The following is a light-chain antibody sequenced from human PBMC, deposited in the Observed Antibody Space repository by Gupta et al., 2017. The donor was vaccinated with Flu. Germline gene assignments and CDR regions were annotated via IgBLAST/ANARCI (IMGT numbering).Light chain of an antibody. Sequence: DIVMTQSPLSLPVTPGEPASISCRSSQSLLHNNGHNYVDWYVQKPGQSPQLMIYWGSIRDYGGTDRFSGSGEDTDFTLNSTRGEVEDVGVYYVMQDLQTFTFGHGTNVDI. CDR1: QSLLHNNGHNY. J-gene: IGKJ3*01. V-gene: IGKV2-28*01. CDR3: MQDLQTFT. CDR2: WGS.